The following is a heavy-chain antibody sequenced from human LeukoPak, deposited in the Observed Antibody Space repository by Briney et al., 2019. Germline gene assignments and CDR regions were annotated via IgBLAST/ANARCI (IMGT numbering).Heavy chain of an antibody. CDR1: GFTFSSYT. J-gene: IGHJ6*02. CDR3: AREGEGMDV. V-gene: IGHV3-48*01. CDR2: ISTASVAI. Sequence: GGSLRLSCAASGFTFSSYTMNWVRQAPGKGLEWVSCISTASVAIDYADSVKGRFTISRDNAKNSLYLQMNSLRAEDTAVYYCAREGEGMDVWGQGTTVTVSS.